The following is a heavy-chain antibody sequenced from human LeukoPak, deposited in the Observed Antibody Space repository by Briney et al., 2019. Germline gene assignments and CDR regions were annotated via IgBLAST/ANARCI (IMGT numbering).Heavy chain of an antibody. Sequence: PGGSLRLSCAASGFSFGSYGIHWVRQAPGKGLEWVAVISHEGSQTYYADSVRGRFTISRDNSKNMVYLQMNSLRGEDTAVYYCARTREQWQVLDYWGQGTLVTVSS. J-gene: IGHJ4*02. CDR3: ARTREQWQVLDY. CDR1: GFSFGSYG. V-gene: IGHV3-30*03. CDR2: ISHEGSQT. D-gene: IGHD6-19*01.